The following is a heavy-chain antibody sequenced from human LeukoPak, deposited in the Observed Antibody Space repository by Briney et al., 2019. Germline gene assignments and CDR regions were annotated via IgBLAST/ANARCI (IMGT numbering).Heavy chain of an antibody. CDR2: IYTSGST. J-gene: IGHJ4*02. CDR3: ARDRSTLGGSYSDY. V-gene: IGHV4-61*02. CDR1: GGSISSGSYY. Sequence: SQTLSLTCTVSGGSISSGSYYWSWIRQPAGKGLEWIGRIYTSGSTNYNPSRKSRVTISVDTSKNQFSLKLSSVTAADTAVYYCARDRSTLGGSYSDYWGQGTLVTVSS. D-gene: IGHD1-26*01.